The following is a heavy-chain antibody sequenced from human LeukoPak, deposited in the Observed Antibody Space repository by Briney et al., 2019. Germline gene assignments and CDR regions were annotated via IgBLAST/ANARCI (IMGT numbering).Heavy chain of an antibody. CDR3: ARDPSSSWS. J-gene: IGHJ5*02. CDR1: GFTFRNYA. CDR2: ISSSGSTI. V-gene: IGHV3-11*01. D-gene: IGHD6-13*01. Sequence: PGGSLRLSCTASGFTFRNYAMHWIRQAPGKGLEWVSYISSSGSTIYYADSVKGRFTISRDNAKNSLYLQMNSLRAEDTAVYYCARDPSSSWSWGQGTLVTVSS.